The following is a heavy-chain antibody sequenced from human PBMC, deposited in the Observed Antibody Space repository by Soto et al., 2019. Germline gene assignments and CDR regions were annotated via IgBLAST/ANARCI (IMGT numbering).Heavy chain of an antibody. J-gene: IGHJ5*02. V-gene: IGHV3-23*01. CDR2: ISGSGDRT. D-gene: IGHD6-6*01. CDR1: GSIFSNYA. CDR3: ARGPYTSSSEWFDP. Sequence: PGGSLRLSCAASGSIFSNYAMSWVRQAPGKGLEWVSSISGSGDRTYYADSVKGRFTISRDNSKNTLYLQMNRLRAEDTAVYYCARGPYTSSSEWFDPWGQGTLVTVSS.